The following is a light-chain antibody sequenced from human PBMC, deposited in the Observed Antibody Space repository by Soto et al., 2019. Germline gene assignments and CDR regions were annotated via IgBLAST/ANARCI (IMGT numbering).Light chain of an antibody. J-gene: IGKJ2*01. CDR1: QTIYSN. V-gene: IGKV3-15*01. Sequence: EIVLTQSPATLSVSPGESATLSCRANQTIYSNLAWYQQKPGQAPRLLISGAATRATGVPARFSGSGSGAEFTLTISSLQSEDLAVYYCQQYINWPSYTFGQGTKLQIK. CDR3: QQYINWPSYT. CDR2: GAA.